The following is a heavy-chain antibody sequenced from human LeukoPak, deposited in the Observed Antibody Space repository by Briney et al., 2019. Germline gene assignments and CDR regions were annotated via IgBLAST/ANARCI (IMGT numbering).Heavy chain of an antibody. Sequence: GGSLRLSCAASGFMFEDYAMHWVRRPPGKGLEWVSLITGDGSRTYYADSVKGRFSISRDNSKNSLYLQMNGLRSEDTALYYCARDREEEAFGADYYFDYWGQGNPVTVSS. CDR1: GFMFEDYA. CDR2: ITGDGSRT. V-gene: IGHV3-43*02. CDR3: ARDREEEAFGADYYFDY. D-gene: IGHD3-3*02. J-gene: IGHJ4*02.